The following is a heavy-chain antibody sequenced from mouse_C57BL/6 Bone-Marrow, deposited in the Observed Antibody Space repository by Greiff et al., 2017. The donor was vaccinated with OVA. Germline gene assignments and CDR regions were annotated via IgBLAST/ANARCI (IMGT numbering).Heavy chain of an antibody. J-gene: IGHJ3*01. D-gene: IGHD2-4*01. Sequence: EVMLVESAGGLVQPGRSMKLSCTASGFTFSDYYMAWVRQVPEKGLEWVANINYDGSSTYYLDSLKSRFIISRDNAKNILYLQMSSLKSEDTATYYCARDDYDGFAYWGQGTLVTVSA. CDR3: ARDDYDGFAY. CDR1: GFTFSDYY. CDR2: INYDGSST. V-gene: IGHV5-16*01.